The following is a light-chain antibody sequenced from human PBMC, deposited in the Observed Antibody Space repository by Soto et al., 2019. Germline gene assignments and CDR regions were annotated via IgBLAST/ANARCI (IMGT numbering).Light chain of an antibody. Sequence: QSVLTQPPSVSEAPRQRVTISCSGSSPNIGNNAVNWYQQLPGKAPKLLIYYDDLLPSGVSDRFSGSKSGTSASLAISGLQSEDEADYYCAAWDDSLNGPFVFGTGTKVTVL. CDR3: AAWDDSLNGPFV. CDR1: SPNIGNNA. V-gene: IGLV1-36*01. CDR2: YDD. J-gene: IGLJ1*01.